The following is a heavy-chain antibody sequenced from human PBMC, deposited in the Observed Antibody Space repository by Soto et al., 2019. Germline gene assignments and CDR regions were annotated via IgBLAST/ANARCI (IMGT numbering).Heavy chain of an antibody. V-gene: IGHV3-23*01. CDR3: AKYDIVVVPAAINYSSYDMDV. Sequence: EVQLLESGGGLVQPGGSLRLSCAASGFTFSSYAMSWVRQAPGKGLEWVSAISGSGGSTYYADSVKGRFTISRDHSKNTLYLQINSLRAENTAVYYGAKYDIVVVPAAINYSSYDMDVWGKGTTVTVS. D-gene: IGHD2-2*02. CDR1: GFTFSSYA. CDR2: ISGSGGST. J-gene: IGHJ6*03.